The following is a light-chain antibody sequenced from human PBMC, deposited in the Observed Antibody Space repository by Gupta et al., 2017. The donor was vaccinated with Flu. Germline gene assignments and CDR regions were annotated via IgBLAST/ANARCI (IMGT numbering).Light chain of an antibody. V-gene: IGLV8-61*01. J-gene: IGLJ3*02. CDR3: VLDRSSGIWV. CDR2: NTD. CDR1: SGSVSTGNH. Sequence: QTVVAQEPSFSVSPGGTVTLTCSLTSGSVSTGNHPGWYQQTPGHAPRPLLYNTDKRPAGVPDRFYGFIGGKKAALTITVAKADDDSDYYCVLDRSSGIWVFGGVTKLTVL.